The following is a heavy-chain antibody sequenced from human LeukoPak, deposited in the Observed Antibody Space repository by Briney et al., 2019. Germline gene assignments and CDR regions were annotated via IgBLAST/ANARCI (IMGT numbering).Heavy chain of an antibody. J-gene: IGHJ4*02. CDR1: GFPFSGSG. Sequence: GGSLRLSCAASGFPFSGSGMHWVRQAPGKGLEWVAVIWYDGSHQYYADSVKGRFTISRDNSKNTLDLQMDSLRAEDTAVYFCAKDKDTPATAQPQRGYFESWGQGTLVTVSS. CDR2: IWYDGSHQ. V-gene: IGHV3-33*06. D-gene: IGHD2-15*01. CDR3: AKDKDTPATAQPQRGYFES.